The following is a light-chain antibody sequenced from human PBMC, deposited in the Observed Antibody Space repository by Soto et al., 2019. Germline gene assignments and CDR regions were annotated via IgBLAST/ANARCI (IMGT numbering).Light chain of an antibody. CDR3: SSFTSNRIYV. CDR2: GVT. Sequence: QSVLTQPTSVSGSPGQSITISCTGNHNDIGTYDYVSWYQQHPGRAPRLLIHGVTTRPSGISDRFSASKSCLTASLTISGLQPEVEADYYCSSFTSNRIYVFGPGTKVTVL. CDR1: HNDIGTYDY. V-gene: IGLV2-14*03. J-gene: IGLJ1*01.